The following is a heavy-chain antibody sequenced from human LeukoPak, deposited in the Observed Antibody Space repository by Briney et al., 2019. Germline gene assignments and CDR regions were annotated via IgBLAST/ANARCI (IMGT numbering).Heavy chain of an antibody. D-gene: IGHD3-9*01. Sequence: GASVKLSCTASGGTFTSYAISWVRQAPGQGLEWMGGIIPIFGTANYAHTFQGRVAITADESTSTAYMELSSLRSEDTAVYYCARAISGLRYFDWFYYYMDVWGKGTTVTVSS. CDR2: IIPIFGTA. V-gene: IGHV1-69*01. CDR3: ARAISGLRYFDWFYYYMDV. J-gene: IGHJ6*03. CDR1: GGTFTSYA.